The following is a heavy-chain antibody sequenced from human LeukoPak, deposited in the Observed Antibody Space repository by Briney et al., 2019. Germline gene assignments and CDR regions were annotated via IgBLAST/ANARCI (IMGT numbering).Heavy chain of an antibody. CDR3: AREGNSAYDFWSGYYYGGIDP. V-gene: IGHV1-18*01. J-gene: IGHJ5*02. CDR2: ISAYNGNT. Sequence: ASVKVSCKASGYTFTSNGISWVRQAPGQGLEWMGWISAYNGNTNYAQKLQGRVTMTTDTSTSTAYMELRSLRSDDTAVYYCAREGNSAYDFWSGYYYGGIDPWGQGTLVTVSS. D-gene: IGHD3-3*01. CDR1: GYTFTSNG.